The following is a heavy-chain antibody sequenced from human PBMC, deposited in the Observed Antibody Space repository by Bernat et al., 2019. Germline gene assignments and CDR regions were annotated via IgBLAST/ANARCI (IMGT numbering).Heavy chain of an antibody. Sequence: EVQLVESGGGLVQPGGSLRLPCAASGFTFSSYSMNWVRQAPGKGLEWVSYISSSSSTIYYADSVKGRFTISRDNAKNSLYLQMNSLRDEDTAVYYCARDPNSSRSYYYYGMDVWGQGTTVTVSS. D-gene: IGHD6-13*01. V-gene: IGHV3-48*02. CDR3: ARDPNSSRSYYYYGMDV. J-gene: IGHJ6*02. CDR1: GFTFSSYS. CDR2: ISSSSSTI.